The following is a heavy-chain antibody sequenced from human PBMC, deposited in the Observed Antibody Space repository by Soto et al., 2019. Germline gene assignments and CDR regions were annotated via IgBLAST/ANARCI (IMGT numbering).Heavy chain of an antibody. CDR3: ARGRRVAVAGTFDY. V-gene: IGHV1-69*13. Sequence: SVKVSCKASGGTFSSYAISWVRQAPGQGLEWMGGIIPIFGTANYAQKFQGRVTITADESTSTAYMELSSLRSEDTAVYYCARGRRVAVAGTFDYWGQGTLVTVSS. CDR2: IIPIFGTA. J-gene: IGHJ4*02. D-gene: IGHD6-19*01. CDR1: GGTFSSYA.